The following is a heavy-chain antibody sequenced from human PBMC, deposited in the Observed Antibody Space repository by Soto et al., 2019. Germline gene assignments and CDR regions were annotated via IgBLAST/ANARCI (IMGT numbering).Heavy chain of an antibody. J-gene: IGHJ4*02. CDR3: ATASPRIAVAGTRFDY. Sequence: ASVKVSCKVSGYTLTELSMHWVRQAPGKGLEWMGGFDPEDGETIYAQKFQGRVTMTEDTSTDTAYMELSSLRSEDTAVYYCATASPRIAVAGTRFDYWGQGTLVTVSS. V-gene: IGHV1-24*01. D-gene: IGHD6-19*01. CDR2: FDPEDGET. CDR1: GYTLTELS.